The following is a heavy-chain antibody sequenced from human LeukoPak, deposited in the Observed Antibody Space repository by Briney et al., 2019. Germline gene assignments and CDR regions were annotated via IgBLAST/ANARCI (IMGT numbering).Heavy chain of an antibody. D-gene: IGHD3-9*01. CDR2: INHSGST. CDR3: ARVRRLLMYYDILTGPRGSGAFDI. V-gene: IGHV4-34*01. Sequence: SETLSLTWAVYGGSFSGYYWSWIRQPPGKGLEWIGEINHSGSTNYNPSLKSRVTISVDTSKNQFSLKLSSVTAADTAVYYCARVRRLLMYYDILTGPRGSGAFDIWGQGTMVTVS. CDR1: GGSFSGYY. J-gene: IGHJ3*02.